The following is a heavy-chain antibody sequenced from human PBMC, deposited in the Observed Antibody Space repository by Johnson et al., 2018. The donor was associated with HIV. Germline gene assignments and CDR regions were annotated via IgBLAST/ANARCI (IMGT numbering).Heavy chain of an antibody. Sequence: QEQLVESGGGVVQPGRSLRLSCAASGFTFSSYAMHWVRQAPGKGLEWVAVISYDGRNKYYADSVKGRFTISRDNSKNTLYLQMNSLRAEDTAVYYCARELGYSSSNDAFDIWGQGTMVTVSS. V-gene: IGHV3-30*04. D-gene: IGHD6-13*01. J-gene: IGHJ3*02. CDR3: ARELGYSSSNDAFDI. CDR2: ISYDGRNK. CDR1: GFTFSSYA.